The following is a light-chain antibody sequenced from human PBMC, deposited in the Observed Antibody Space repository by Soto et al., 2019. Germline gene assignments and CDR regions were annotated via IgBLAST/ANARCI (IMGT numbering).Light chain of an antibody. CDR3: SSYTSSSTPYD. Sequence: QSVLTQPASVSGSPGQSITISCTGTSSDVGGYNYVSWYQQHPGKAPKLMIYDVSNRPSGVSNRFSGSKSGNTASLTISGRQAEDEADYYCSSYTSSSTPYDFGTGTKLTVL. CDR1: SSDVGGYNY. J-gene: IGLJ1*01. CDR2: DVS. V-gene: IGLV2-14*01.